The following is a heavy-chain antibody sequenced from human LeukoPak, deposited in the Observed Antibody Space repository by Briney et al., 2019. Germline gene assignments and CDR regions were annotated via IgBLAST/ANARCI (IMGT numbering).Heavy chain of an antibody. CDR3: AGDYEGNLAFDI. V-gene: IGHV3-21*01. D-gene: IGHD4-23*01. CDR1: GFSFSNCS. CDR2: ISSSSTYK. Sequence: PGGSLRLSCAASGFSFSNCSMHWVRQAPGKGLEWVSSISSSSTYKYYADSLEGRFTISRDNVRNSLYLQMNSLRAEDTAVYYCAGDYEGNLAFDIWGQGTMVTVSS. J-gene: IGHJ3*02.